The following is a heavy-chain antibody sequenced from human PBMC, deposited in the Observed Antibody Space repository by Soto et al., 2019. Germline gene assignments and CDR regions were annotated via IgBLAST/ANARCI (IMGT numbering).Heavy chain of an antibody. Sequence: QVQLVQSGAEVKKPGSSVKVSCKASGGTFSSYTISWVRQAPGQGLEWMGRIIPILGIANYAQKFQGRVTITADKSTSTAYMELSSLRSEDTAVYYCAGGGYCSGGSCHRYYYYYMDVWGKGTTVTVSS. D-gene: IGHD2-15*01. CDR3: AGGGYCSGGSCHRYYYYYMDV. J-gene: IGHJ6*03. CDR1: GGTFSSYT. V-gene: IGHV1-69*02. CDR2: IIPILGIA.